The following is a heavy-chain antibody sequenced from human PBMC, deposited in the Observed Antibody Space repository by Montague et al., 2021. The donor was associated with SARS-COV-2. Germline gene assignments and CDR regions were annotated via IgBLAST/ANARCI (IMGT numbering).Heavy chain of an antibody. Sequence: SLRLSCAASGFTFSDYWMTWVRQAPGKGPEWVATINEDGSEKYSVDSVKGRFTISRDNSKNSLYLQMKSLRAEDTAVYYCARAMRTFGLWGQGTLLTVSS. J-gene: IGHJ4*02. CDR3: ARAMRTFGL. V-gene: IGHV3-7*01. CDR1: GFTFSDYW. D-gene: IGHD3-16*01. CDR2: INEDGSEK.